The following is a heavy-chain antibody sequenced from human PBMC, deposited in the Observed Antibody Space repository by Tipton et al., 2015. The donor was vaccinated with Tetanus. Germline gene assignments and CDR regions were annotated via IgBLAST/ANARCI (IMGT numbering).Heavy chain of an antibody. V-gene: IGHV1-46*01. D-gene: IGHD3-3*01. CDR3: ARAYDFWSGHLDF. J-gene: IGHJ4*02. CDR1: GYTFTSYY. CDR2: MHPGGGST. Sequence: QLVQSGAEVKKPGASVKLSCKASGYTFTSYYMHWVRQAPGQGLEWMGIMHPGGGSTTYAQEFQGRVTMTRDTSTSTVYMELSSLRSEDTAVYYCARAYDFWSGHLDFWGQGTLVTVSS.